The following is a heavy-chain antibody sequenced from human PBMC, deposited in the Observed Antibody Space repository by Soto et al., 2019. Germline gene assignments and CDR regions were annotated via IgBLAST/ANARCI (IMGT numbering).Heavy chain of an antibody. CDR3: ARASRCKSEYECFAWLDF. Sequence: SETLSLTCTVSGGSISSLYWAWIRQPAGKGLEWIGRIFPSGDSNYNPSLPSRVSMSLDTSKNEFSLTMSSVTTADTAVYYCARASRCKSEYECFAWLDFWGQGILVTVSS. V-gene: IGHV4-4*07. CDR2: IFPSGDS. J-gene: IGHJ4*02. D-gene: IGHD6-6*01. CDR1: GGSISSLY.